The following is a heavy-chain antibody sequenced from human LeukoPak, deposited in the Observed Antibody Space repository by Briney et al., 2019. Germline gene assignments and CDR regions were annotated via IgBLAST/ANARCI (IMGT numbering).Heavy chain of an antibody. V-gene: IGHV3-30-3*01. D-gene: IGHD3-10*01. CDR3: ARGSLLLWFGEPSHDY. CDR1: GFTFSSYA. CDR2: ISYDGSNK. Sequence: PGRSLRLSCAASGFTFSSYAMHWVRQAPGKRLEWVAVISYDGSNKYYADSVKGRFTISRDNSKNTLYLQMNSLRAEDTAVYYCARGSLLLWFGEPSHDYWGQGTLVTVSS. J-gene: IGHJ4*02.